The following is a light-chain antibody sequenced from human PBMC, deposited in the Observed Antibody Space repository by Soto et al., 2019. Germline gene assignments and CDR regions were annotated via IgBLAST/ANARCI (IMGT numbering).Light chain of an antibody. CDR1: STDFVSYNR. CDR2: EVV. V-gene: IGLV2-18*02. Sequence: QSVLTQPPSVSGSPGQSVTIPCTGTSTDFVSYNRVSWYQQPPGTAPKLIIYEVVQRPSGVPDRFSGSKSGNTASLTVSGLQAADEADYFCKSYAGSNTYVFGSGTKVTVL. J-gene: IGLJ1*01. CDR3: KSYAGSNTYV.